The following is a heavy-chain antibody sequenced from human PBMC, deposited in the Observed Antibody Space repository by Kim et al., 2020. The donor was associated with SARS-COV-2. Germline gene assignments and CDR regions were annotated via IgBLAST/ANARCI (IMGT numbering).Heavy chain of an antibody. V-gene: IGHV3-23*01. D-gene: IGHD6-19*01. CDR3: AKPPRGAVASSDY. Sequence: SADSAKGRFTISRDNYKNTLYLQMNSLRAEDPAVYYCAKPPRGAVASSDYWGQGTLVTVSS. J-gene: IGHJ4*02.